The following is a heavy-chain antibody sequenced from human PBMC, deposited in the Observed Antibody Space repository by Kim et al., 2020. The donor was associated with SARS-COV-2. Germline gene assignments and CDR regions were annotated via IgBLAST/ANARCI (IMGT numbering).Heavy chain of an antibody. Sequence: GGSLRLSCAASGFTFSSYGMHWVRQAPGKGLEWVAVISYDGSKKYYADSVKGRFTTSRDNSKNMLYLQMNSLRAEDKAVYYCAKDLSSGYGDYWGRGTLVTVSS. D-gene: IGHD3-22*01. CDR1: GFTFSSYG. CDR2: ISYDGSKK. CDR3: AKDLSSGYGDY. V-gene: IGHV3-30*18. J-gene: IGHJ4*02.